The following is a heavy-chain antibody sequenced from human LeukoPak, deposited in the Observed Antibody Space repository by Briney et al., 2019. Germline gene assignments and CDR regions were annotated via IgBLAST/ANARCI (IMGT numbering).Heavy chain of an antibody. J-gene: IGHJ4*02. V-gene: IGHV4-59*04. CDR1: GGSISSYY. CDR3: VQGGGSGSYYFGY. D-gene: IGHD1-26*01. Sequence: SETLSLTCTVSGGSISSYYWGWIRQPPGKGLEWIGIFYHSGSTYYNPSLKSRVTISVDTSKNQFSLKLSSVTAADTAVYYCVQGGGSGSYYFGYWGQGTLVTVSS. CDR2: FYHSGST.